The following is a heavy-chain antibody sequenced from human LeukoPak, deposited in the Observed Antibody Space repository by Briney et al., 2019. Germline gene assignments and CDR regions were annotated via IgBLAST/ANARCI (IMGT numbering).Heavy chain of an antibody. J-gene: IGHJ4*02. D-gene: IGHD1-14*01. CDR1: GFTVMTND. Sequence: GVSLRLSCAASGFTVMTNDMTWVRRSPGKALEWVSDLYSDGNTKYADSVQGRFTISRDNSKNTLYLEMNSLSHDDTAVYYCARGVEPLAANTLAYWGQGTLVTVSS. CDR3: ARGVEPLAANTLAY. CDR2: LYSDGNT. V-gene: IGHV3-53*01.